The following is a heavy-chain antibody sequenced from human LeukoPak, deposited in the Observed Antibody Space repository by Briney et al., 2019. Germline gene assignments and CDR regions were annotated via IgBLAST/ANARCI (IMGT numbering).Heavy chain of an antibody. CDR2: ISGSGGRT. V-gene: IGHV3-23*01. Sequence: PGGSLRLSSAASGFTFTSYAMSWVRPAPGKGLEWISAISGSGGRTDYADSVKGRFTISRDNSKNTLYLQMISLRAEDTAVYYCAKPATYYDILTGYDFWGRGILVTVSS. J-gene: IGHJ4*02. CDR3: AKPATYYDILTGYDF. D-gene: IGHD3-9*01. CDR1: GFTFTSYA.